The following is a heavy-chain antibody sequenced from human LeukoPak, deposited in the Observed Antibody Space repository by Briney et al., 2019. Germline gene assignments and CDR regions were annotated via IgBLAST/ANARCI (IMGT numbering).Heavy chain of an antibody. CDR3: ARVPSNSFDY. CDR1: GFTFSNYG. D-gene: IGHD4-11*01. Sequence: GGSLRLSCAASGFTFSNYGMNWVRQAPGKGLEWVSTISSSSSYTYYAGSVKGRFTISRDNAQNSLYLQMNSLRAEDTAVYYCARVPSNSFDYWGQGTLVTVSS. CDR2: ISSSSSYT. J-gene: IGHJ4*02. V-gene: IGHV3-21*01.